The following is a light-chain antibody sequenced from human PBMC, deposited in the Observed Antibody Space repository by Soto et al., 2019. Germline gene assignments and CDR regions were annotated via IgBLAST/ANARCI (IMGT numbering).Light chain of an antibody. CDR2: DVS. V-gene: IGLV2-14*01. Sequence: QSALTQPASVSGSPGQSITISCAGTSSNVGGYQSVSWYQQHPGKAPKLMIYDVSERPSGVSNRFSGSKSGNTASRTLSGLQAEDEADYYCSSYTSSTNTPVIFGGGTKLTV. CDR3: SSYTSSTNTPVI. J-gene: IGLJ2*01. CDR1: SSNVGGYQS.